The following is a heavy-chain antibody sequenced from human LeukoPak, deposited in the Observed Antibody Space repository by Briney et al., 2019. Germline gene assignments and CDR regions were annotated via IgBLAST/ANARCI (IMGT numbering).Heavy chain of an antibody. J-gene: IGHJ4*02. V-gene: IGHV4-39*07. CDR1: GGSISSSSYY. CDR2: IYYSGSI. Sequence: SETLSLTCTVSGGSISSSSYYWGWIRQPPGKGLEWIGSIYYSGSIYYNPSLKSRVTISVDTSKNQFSLKLSSVTAADTAVYYCARVSRYEAAQYYFDYWGQGTLVTVSS. CDR3: ARVSRYEAAQYYFDY. D-gene: IGHD2-15*01.